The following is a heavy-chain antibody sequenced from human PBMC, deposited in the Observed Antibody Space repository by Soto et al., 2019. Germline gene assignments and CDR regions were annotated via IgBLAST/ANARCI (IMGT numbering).Heavy chain of an antibody. Sequence: PGGSLRLSCAASGFIFSGYWMTWIRQAPGKGLEWVSYISGSGGHIYYADSVKCRFTISRDNAKNSLYLQLNSLRVEDTAVYYCARARPDIVMVVGATPGYYGRDVWGKGTTVTVSS. V-gene: IGHV3-11*01. D-gene: IGHD2-15*01. J-gene: IGHJ6*04. CDR3: ARARPDIVMVVGATPGYYGRDV. CDR1: GFIFSGYW. CDR2: ISGSGGHI.